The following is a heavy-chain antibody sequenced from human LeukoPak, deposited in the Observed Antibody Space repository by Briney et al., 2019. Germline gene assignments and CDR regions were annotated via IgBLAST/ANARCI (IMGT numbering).Heavy chain of an antibody. CDR1: GYTFTSYA. Sequence: GASVKVSCKASGYTFTSYAMNWVRQAPGQGLEWMGWINTNTGNPTYAQGFTGRFVFSLDTSVSTAYQQISSLKAEDTAVYYCARAAYCSGGTCYNWFDPWGQGTLVTVSS. CDR2: INTNTGNP. J-gene: IGHJ5*02. CDR3: ARAAYCSGGTCYNWFDP. D-gene: IGHD2-15*01. V-gene: IGHV7-4-1*02.